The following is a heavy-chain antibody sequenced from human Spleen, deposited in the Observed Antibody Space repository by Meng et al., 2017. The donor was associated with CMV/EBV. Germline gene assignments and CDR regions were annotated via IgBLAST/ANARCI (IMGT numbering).Heavy chain of an antibody. CDR1: SDTFF. D-gene: IGHD2-15*01. V-gene: IGHV4-61*01. Sequence: SDTFFWRWIRPPPGKGLEGVGYVFYGGNTNSNPSLKSRVTMSVATSKNQFSLKLSSVTAADTAVNYCARGRDCSGGRCYSAWLDPWGQGTLVTVSS. J-gene: IGHJ5*02. CDR3: ARGRDCSGGRCYSAWLDP. CDR2: VFYGGNT.